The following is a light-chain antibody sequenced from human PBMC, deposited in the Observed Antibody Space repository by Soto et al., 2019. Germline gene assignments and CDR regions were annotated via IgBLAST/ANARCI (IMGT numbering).Light chain of an antibody. CDR2: DVS. V-gene: IGKV1-13*02. J-gene: IGKJ5*01. Sequence: AIQVTQSPSSLSASVGDRVTIICRASQDIRGALAWYQQKPGKAPKLLIYDVSTLENEVPSRFSGSSSGTQFTLTISSLQPEDFGTYYCQQFNSYPITFGHGTRLE. CDR3: QQFNSYPIT. CDR1: QDIRGA.